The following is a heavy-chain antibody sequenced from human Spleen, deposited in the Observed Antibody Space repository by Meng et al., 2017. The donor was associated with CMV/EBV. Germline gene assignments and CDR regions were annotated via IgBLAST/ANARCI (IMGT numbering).Heavy chain of an antibody. CDR3: AREPLTMVVTTPRVFDY. Sequence: ASVKVSCKASGYTFTNYYIYWVRQAPGQGLEWMGWITPNSGATNYAQKFQGRVTMTRDTSISTLYMELSRLRSEDTAVYYCAREPLTMVVTTPRVFDYWGQGTLVTVSS. J-gene: IGHJ4*02. CDR2: ITPNSGAT. CDR1: GYTFTNYY. V-gene: IGHV1-2*02. D-gene: IGHD4-23*01.